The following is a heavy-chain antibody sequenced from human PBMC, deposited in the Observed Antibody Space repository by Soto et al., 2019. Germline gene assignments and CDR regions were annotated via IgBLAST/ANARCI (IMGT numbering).Heavy chain of an antibody. D-gene: IGHD3-22*01. J-gene: IGHJ3*02. CDR3: ARGGYYDSSGYYDGNAFDI. V-gene: IGHV3-21*01. CDR1: GFTFSSYS. CDR2: ISSSSSYI. Sequence: GGSLRLSCAASGFTFSSYSMNWVRQAPGKGLEWVSSISSSSSYIYYADSVKGRFTISRDNAKNSLYLQMNSLRAEDTAVYYCARGGYYDSSGYYDGNAFDIWGQGTMVTVSS.